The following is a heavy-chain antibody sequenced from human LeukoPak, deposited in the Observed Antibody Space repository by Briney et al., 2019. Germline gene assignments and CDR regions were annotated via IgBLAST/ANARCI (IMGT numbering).Heavy chain of an antibody. CDR3: ARDVNGAFTRSWFDP. V-gene: IGHV6-1*01. J-gene: IGHJ5*02. CDR1: GDSLSSNNAA. D-gene: IGHD4-17*01. Sequence: SQTLSLTCAISGDSLSSNNAAWVWIRQSPSRGLEWLGRTYYRSKWYHDYAVSVKSRISFNPDTSKNQFFLQLNSVTPEDTAVYYCARDVNGAFTRSWFDPWGQGTRVTVS. CDR2: TYYRSKWYH.